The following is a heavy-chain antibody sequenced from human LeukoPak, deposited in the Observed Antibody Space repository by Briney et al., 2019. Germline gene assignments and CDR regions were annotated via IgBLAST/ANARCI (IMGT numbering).Heavy chain of an antibody. Sequence: SETLSLTCAVYGGSFSGYYWSWIRQPPGKGLEWIGEINHSGSTNYNPSLKSRVTISVDTSKNQFSLKLSSVTAADTAVYYCAREGADSSNSFDYWGQGTLVTVSS. D-gene: IGHD6-13*01. CDR2: INHSGST. CDR3: AREGADSSNSFDY. CDR1: GGSFSGYY. V-gene: IGHV4-34*01. J-gene: IGHJ4*01.